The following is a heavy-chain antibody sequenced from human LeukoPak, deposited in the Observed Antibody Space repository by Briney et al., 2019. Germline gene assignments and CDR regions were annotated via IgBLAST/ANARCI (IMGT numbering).Heavy chain of an antibody. CDR3: ARGGSGYGYYYYYYGMDV. D-gene: IGHD5-12*01. V-gene: IGHV3-21*01. CDR2: ISSSSSYI. Sequence: GGSLRLSCAASGFTFSSYSMNWVRQAPGKGLEWVSSISSSSSYIYYADSVKGRFTISRDNAKNSLDLQMNSLRVDDTAVYYCARGGSGYGYYYYYYGMDVWGQGTTVTVSS. CDR1: GFTFSSYS. J-gene: IGHJ6*02.